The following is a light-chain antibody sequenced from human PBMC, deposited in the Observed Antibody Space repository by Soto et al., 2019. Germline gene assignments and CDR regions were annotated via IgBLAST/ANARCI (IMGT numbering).Light chain of an antibody. V-gene: IGLV2-14*01. CDR1: SSDVGAYNY. CDR3: YSYTISSTYV. CDR2: DVS. J-gene: IGLJ1*01. Sequence: QSALTQPASVSGSPGQSITISCTGTSSDVGAYNYVSWYQQHPAKVPKLMIYDVSNRPSGVSDRFSGSKSGNTASLTISGLQAEDEAGYYCYSYTISSTYVFGTGTKVTV.